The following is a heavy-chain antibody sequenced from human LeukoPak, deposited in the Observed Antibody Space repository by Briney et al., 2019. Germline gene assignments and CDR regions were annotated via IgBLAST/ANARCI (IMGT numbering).Heavy chain of an antibody. CDR2: IEASGENT. Sequence: GVSLRLSCAASGFTFNRYAMSWVRQAPGKGREWVSSIEASGENTYYADSVKGRFTMSRDNSKNTLYLQMNSLRGDDTAIFYCARDHLSCTGGSCYSNNWGQGTLVTVSS. V-gene: IGHV3-23*01. J-gene: IGHJ4*02. D-gene: IGHD2-15*01. CDR3: ARDHLSCTGGSCYSNN. CDR1: GFTFNRYA.